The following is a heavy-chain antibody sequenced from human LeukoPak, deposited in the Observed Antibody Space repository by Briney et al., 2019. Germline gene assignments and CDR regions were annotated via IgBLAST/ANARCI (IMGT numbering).Heavy chain of an antibody. D-gene: IGHD6-6*01. V-gene: IGHV4-59*08. Sequence: PSETLSLTCTVSGVFITTYYWNWVRQPAGKGLEWIGYIYYTGSTNYNPSLKSRVTMFVDMSKNQFSLRLSSVTAADTVVYYCARHRAYSSSSPFDYWGQGTLVTVSS. J-gene: IGHJ4*02. CDR2: IYYTGST. CDR1: GVFITTYY. CDR3: ARHRAYSSSSPFDY.